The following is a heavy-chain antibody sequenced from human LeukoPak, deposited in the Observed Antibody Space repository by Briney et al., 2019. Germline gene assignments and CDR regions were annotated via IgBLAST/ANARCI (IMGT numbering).Heavy chain of an antibody. D-gene: IGHD1-26*01. V-gene: IGHV3-53*01. CDR2: IYSGGNT. CDR1: GFTVSSNY. Sequence: PGGSLRLSCAASGFTVSSNYMNWVRQAPGKGLEWVSVIYSGGNTFYADSVKGRFTISRDNSKNTLFLQINSLRADDTAVYYCARGASGSYYPLDYWGQGTPVTVSS. CDR3: ARGASGSYYPLDY. J-gene: IGHJ4*02.